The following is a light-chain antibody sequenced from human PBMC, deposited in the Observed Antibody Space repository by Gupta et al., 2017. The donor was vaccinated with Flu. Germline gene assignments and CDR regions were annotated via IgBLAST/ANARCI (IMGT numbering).Light chain of an antibody. CDR1: SIGSNN. J-gene: IGLJ3*02. Sequence: SIGSNNVNWYQQVPGRAPKLLIYSNDQRPSGVPDRFSGSRSGTSASLAISGLQSDDEADYYCAAWDDSLNGRVFGGGTRLTVL. CDR2: SND. CDR3: AAWDDSLNGRV. V-gene: IGLV1-44*01.